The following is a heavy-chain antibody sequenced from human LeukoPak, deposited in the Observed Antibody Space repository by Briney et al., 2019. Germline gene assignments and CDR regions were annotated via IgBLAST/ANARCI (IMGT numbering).Heavy chain of an antibody. CDR1: GGSISSYY. J-gene: IGHJ6*02. CDR3: ARGYSYGYEARYGMDV. CDR2: IYYSGST. V-gene: IGHV4-59*08. Sequence: SETLSLTCTVSGGSISSYYWSWIRQPPGKGLEWIGYIYYSGSTNYNPSLKSRVTISVDTSKNQFSLKLSSVTAADTAVYYCARGYSYGYEARYGMDVWGQGTTVTVSS. D-gene: IGHD5-18*01.